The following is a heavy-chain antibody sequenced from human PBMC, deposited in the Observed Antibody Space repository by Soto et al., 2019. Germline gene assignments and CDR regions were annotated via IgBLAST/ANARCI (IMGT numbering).Heavy chain of an antibody. V-gene: IGHV3-7*01. CDR3: SRDPGFGAIDY. D-gene: IGHD3-10*01. CDR1: GFTFRTNW. CDR2: IKSDGSVA. J-gene: IGHJ4*02. Sequence: EAQLVESGGGSVQPGGSLRLSCAASGFTFRTNWMSWVRQAPGRGLELVANIKSDGSVASYVGSVRGRFIISRDNAQNSLYLQMNSVSAEDTAVYYCSRDPGFGAIDYWGQGTLVTVSS.